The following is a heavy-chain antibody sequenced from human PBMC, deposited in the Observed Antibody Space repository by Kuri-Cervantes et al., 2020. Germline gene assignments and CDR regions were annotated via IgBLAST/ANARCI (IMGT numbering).Heavy chain of an antibody. D-gene: IGHD3-3*01. CDR1: GFTFSSYD. Sequence: GESLKISCAASGFTFSSYDMHWVRQATGKGLEWVSAIGTAGDTYYPGSVKGRFTISRDNAKNSLYLQMNSLRAEDTAVYYCARDLGHYDFPEYYFDYWGRGTLVTVSS. CDR3: ARDLGHYDFPEYYFDY. J-gene: IGHJ4*02. V-gene: IGHV3-13*01. CDR2: IGTAGDT.